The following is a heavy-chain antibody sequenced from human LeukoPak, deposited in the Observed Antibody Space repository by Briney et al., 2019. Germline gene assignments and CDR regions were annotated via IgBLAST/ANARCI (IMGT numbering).Heavy chain of an antibody. CDR2: IYSGGST. D-gene: IGHD6-13*01. CDR3: ARDAGYSSSWYFYYYGMDV. CDR1: GFTGSSYY. J-gene: IGHJ6*02. Sequence: GGSLRLSCAASGFTGSSYYMSWVRQAPGKGLEWVSVIYSGGSTYYADSVKGRFTISRDNSKNTLYLQMNSLRAEDTAVYYCARDAGYSSSWYFYYYGMDVWGQGTTVTVSS. V-gene: IGHV3-53*01.